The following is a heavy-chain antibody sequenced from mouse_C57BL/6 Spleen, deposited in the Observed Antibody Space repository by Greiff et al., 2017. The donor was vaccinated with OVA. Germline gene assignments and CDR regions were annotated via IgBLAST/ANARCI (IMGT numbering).Heavy chain of an antibody. D-gene: IGHD2-1*01. CDR1: GYTFTSYW. V-gene: IGHV1-52*01. J-gene: IGHJ2*01. Sequence: QVHVKQPGAELVRPGSSVKLSCKASGYTFTSYWMHWVKQRPIQGLEWIGNIDPSDSETHYNQKFKDKATLTVDKSSSTAYMQLSSLTSEDSAVYYCARGYYGNPYYFDYWGQGTTLTVSS. CDR3: ARGYYGNPYYFDY. CDR2: IDPSDSET.